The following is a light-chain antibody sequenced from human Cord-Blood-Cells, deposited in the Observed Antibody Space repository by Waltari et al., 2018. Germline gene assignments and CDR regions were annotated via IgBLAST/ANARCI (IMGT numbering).Light chain of an antibody. Sequence: DIQMTQSPSSLSASVGDRVTITCRASQSLSSYLNWYQQKPGTAPKLLIYAASSLQSGVPSRFSGSVSGTDVTLTISSLQPEDCATDYCQQCYRTPHGTVGGGTKVEIK. V-gene: IGKV1-39*01. CDR2: AAS. CDR1: QSLSSY. CDR3: QQCYRTPHGT. J-gene: IGKJ4*01.